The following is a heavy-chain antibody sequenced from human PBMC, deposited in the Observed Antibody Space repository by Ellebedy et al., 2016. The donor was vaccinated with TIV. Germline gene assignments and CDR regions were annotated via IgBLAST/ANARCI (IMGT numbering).Heavy chain of an antibody. CDR3: ARASFFDVDLSGWYFDL. D-gene: IGHD3-16*02. CDR1: EFTVSYNY. CDR2: IYTDDST. V-gene: IGHV3-66*01. Sequence: GESLKISCAASEFTVSYNYMNWVRQAPGKGPEWVSGIYTDDSTYYADSVKGRSTIFRDNSKNTLYLQVKSLRTEDTAVYYCARASFFDVDLSGWYFDLWGRGTLVTVSS. J-gene: IGHJ2*01.